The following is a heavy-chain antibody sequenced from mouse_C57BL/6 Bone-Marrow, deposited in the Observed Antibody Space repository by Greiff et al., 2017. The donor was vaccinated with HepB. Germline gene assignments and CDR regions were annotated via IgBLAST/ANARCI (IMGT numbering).Heavy chain of an antibody. CDR3: AKKRVITTVVATWYFDV. CDR2: IWRGGST. CDR1: GFSLTSYG. D-gene: IGHD1-1*01. V-gene: IGHV2-5*01. Sequence: QVQLKESGPGLVQPSQSLSITCTVSGFSLTSYGVHWVRQSPGKGLEWLGVIWRGGSTDYNAAFMSRLSITKDNSKSQVFFKMNSLQADDTAIYYCAKKRVITTVVATWYFDVWGTGTTVTVSS. J-gene: IGHJ1*03.